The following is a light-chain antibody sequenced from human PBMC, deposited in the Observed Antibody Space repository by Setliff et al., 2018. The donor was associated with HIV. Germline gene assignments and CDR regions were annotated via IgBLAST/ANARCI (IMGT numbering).Light chain of an antibody. CDR2: QDT. V-gene: IGLV3-25*03. CDR1: ALANQY. Sequence: SYALTQPPSVSVSPGQTARLTCSGDALANQYAYWYQQRPGQAPLLLIYQDTKRPPGIPERFSGSSSGTTVTLTISRAQAEDEADYYCQTADISVYYAFGSGTKGTVL. J-gene: IGLJ1*01. CDR3: QTADISVYYA.